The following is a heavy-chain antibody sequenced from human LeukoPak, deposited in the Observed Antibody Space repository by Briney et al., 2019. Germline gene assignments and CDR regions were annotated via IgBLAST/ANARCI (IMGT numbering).Heavy chain of an antibody. CDR2: IYHSGST. Sequence: ASETLSLTCAVSGYSISSGYYWGWIRQPPGKGLEWIGSIYHSGSTYYNPPLKSRVTISVDTSKNQFSLKLSSVTAADTAVYYCARISQLLSDFNWFDPWGQGTLVTVSS. CDR1: GYSISSGYY. V-gene: IGHV4-38-2*01. J-gene: IGHJ5*02. CDR3: ARISQLLSDFNWFDP. D-gene: IGHD2-2*01.